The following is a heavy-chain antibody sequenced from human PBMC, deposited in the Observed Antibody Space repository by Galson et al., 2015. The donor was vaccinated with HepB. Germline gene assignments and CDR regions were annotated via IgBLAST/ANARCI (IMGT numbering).Heavy chain of an antibody. CDR2: INQDGSEK. D-gene: IGHD4-17*01. Sequence: SLRLSCAASGFTFRRYWMNWVRQASGKGLEWVANINQDGSEKYYVDSVEGRFTISRDNANNSLYLELSSLRAEDTALYYCARGNGDSHDYWGQGTLVTVSS. CDR1: GFTFRRYW. J-gene: IGHJ4*02. V-gene: IGHV3-7*03. CDR3: ARGNGDSHDY.